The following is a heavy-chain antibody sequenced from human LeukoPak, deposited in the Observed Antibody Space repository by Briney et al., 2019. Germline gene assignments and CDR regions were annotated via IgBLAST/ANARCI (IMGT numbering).Heavy chain of an antibody. V-gene: IGHV3-9*01. D-gene: IGHD3-9*01. CDR3: AKDIAPPDYDILTGYYRAFDY. CDR1: GFTFDDYA. Sequence: GRSLRLSCAASGFTFDDYAMHWVRQAPGKGLEWVSGISWNSGSIGYADSVKGRFTISRDNAKNSLYLQMNSLRAEDTALYYCAKDIAPPDYDILTGYYRAFDYWGQGTLVTVSS. CDR2: ISWNSGSI. J-gene: IGHJ4*02.